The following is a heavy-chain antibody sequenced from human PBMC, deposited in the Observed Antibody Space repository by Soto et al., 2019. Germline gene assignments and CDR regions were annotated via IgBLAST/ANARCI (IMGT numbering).Heavy chain of an antibody. Sequence: SSVKVSCKASGGTFSSYAISWVRQAPGQGLEWMGGIIPIFGTANYAQKFQGRVTITADESTSTAYMELSSLRSEDTAVYYCARDRKGNYGSGSYPPPYYYYGMDVWGQGTTVTVSS. D-gene: IGHD3-10*01. CDR2: IIPIFGTA. V-gene: IGHV1-69*13. J-gene: IGHJ6*02. CDR1: GGTFSSYA. CDR3: ARDRKGNYGSGSYPPPYYYYGMDV.